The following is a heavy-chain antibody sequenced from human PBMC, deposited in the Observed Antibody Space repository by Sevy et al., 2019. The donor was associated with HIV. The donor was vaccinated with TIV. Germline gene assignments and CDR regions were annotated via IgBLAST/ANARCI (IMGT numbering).Heavy chain of an antibody. Sequence: ASVKVSCKVSGYTLIEFSMHWVRQAPGKGLEWMGGFDPEDGETIYAKRFQGRVTMTEDTSTDTAYMKLSSLSSEDTAVDYCATGLPGEYVDCSSCYSDYFAYWGQGTLVTVSS. D-gene: IGHD2-15*01. CDR3: ATGLPGEYVDCSSCYSDYFAY. J-gene: IGHJ4*02. CDR2: FDPEDGET. CDR1: GYTLIEFS. V-gene: IGHV1-24*01.